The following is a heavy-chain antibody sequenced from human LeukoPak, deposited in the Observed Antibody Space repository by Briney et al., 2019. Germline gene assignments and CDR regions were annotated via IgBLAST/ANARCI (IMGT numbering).Heavy chain of an antibody. V-gene: IGHV4-39*07. J-gene: IGHJ4*02. D-gene: IGHD3-22*01. Sequence: PSETLSLTCTVSGGSISSSSYYWGWIRQPPGKGLERIGSIYYSGSTYYNPSLKSRVTISVDTSKNQFSLKLSSVTAADTAVYYCARDRKVVVISPFDYWGQGTLVTVSS. CDR2: IYYSGST. CDR1: GGSISSSSYY. CDR3: ARDRKVVVISPFDY.